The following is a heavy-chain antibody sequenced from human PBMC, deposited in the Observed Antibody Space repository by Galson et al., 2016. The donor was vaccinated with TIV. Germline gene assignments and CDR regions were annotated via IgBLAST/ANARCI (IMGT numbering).Heavy chain of an antibody. CDR2: TYYRSKWYN. CDR1: GDSISSNSA. Sequence: AISGDSISSNSAWNWIRQSPSRGLEWLGRTYYRSKWYNDYALSVKSRLTINPDTSKNQFSLQLNSMTPEDTAVYYCARDRTLPGYYYNGMDVWGQGTTVTVSS. D-gene: IGHD1/OR15-1a*01. J-gene: IGHJ6*02. V-gene: IGHV6-1*01. CDR3: ARDRTLPGYYYNGMDV.